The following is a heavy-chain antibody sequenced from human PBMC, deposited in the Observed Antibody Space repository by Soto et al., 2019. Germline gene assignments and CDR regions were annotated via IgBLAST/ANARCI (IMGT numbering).Heavy chain of an antibody. CDR1: GASISGYF. Sequence: PSETLSVTCTVSGASISGYFWNWIRQPPGKGLEWVASLDYFGGTRQSPSLESRVTMSADTSKNQLSLRLTSMTAADTAVYYCARSQRWDSNIAADSWGQGILVTVSS. J-gene: IGHJ4*02. V-gene: IGHV4-59*01. CDR3: ARSQRWDSNIAADS. D-gene: IGHD6-13*01. CDR2: LDYFGGT.